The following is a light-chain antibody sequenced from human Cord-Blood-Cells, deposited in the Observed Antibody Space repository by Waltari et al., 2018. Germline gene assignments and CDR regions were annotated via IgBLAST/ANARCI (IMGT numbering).Light chain of an antibody. CDR3: QQRSNWLT. CDR2: DAS. CDR1: QSVSSY. J-gene: IGKJ4*01. Sequence: EIVFTQSPAPLSLSPGERATLPCRASQSVSSYLAWYQQKPGQAPRLLIYDASNRATGIPARFSGSGSGTDFTLTISSLEPEDFAVYYCQQRSNWLTFGGGTKVEIK. V-gene: IGKV3-11*01.